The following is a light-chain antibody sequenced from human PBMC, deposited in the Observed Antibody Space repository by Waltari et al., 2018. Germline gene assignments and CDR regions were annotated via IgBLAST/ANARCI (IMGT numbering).Light chain of an antibody. V-gene: IGLV3-1*01. CDR2: QEK. CDR3: QAWDTTTGV. Sequence: CWYLVGPGRAPVAGMYQEKGRPSGIPERFSVSNSGNAATLSISGTQAMDDADYFCQAWDTTTGVFGGGTKLTVL. J-gene: IGLJ2*01.